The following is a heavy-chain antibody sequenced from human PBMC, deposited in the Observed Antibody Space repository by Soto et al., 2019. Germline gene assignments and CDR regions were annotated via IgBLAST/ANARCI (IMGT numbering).Heavy chain of an antibody. V-gene: IGHV3-13*01. CDR1: GFTFSSYD. Sequence: EVQLVESGGGLVQPGGSLRLSCAASGFTFSSYDMHWVRQATGKGLEWVSAIGTAGDTYYPGSVKGRFTISSENAKNSLYLQMNCLRAEDTAVYYCARAIYPSSSWYGWFDPWGQGTLVTVSS. CDR3: ARAIYPSSSWYGWFDP. CDR2: IGTAGDT. D-gene: IGHD6-13*01. J-gene: IGHJ5*02.